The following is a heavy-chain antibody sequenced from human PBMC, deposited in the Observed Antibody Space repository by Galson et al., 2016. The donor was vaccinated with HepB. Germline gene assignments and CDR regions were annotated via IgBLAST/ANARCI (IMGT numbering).Heavy chain of an antibody. CDR1: VYIFSGYW. CDR3: ARVNGGDFDY. V-gene: IGHV1-2*06. D-gene: IGHD2-8*01. CDR2: INPNTGGA. Sequence: SVKVSCKASVYIFSGYWLHWVRQAPGQGLEWMGRINPNTGGADYAQDFQGRVTMTRDTSMTTAYMELSRLRSDDTAFYYCARVNGGDFDYWGQGTLVTVAS. J-gene: IGHJ4*02.